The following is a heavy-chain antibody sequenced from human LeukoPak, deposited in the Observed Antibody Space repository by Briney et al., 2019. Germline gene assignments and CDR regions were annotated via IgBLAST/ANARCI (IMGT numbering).Heavy chain of an antibody. CDR1: GGSFSGYY. J-gene: IGHJ4*02. CDR2: INHSGST. Sequence: SETLSLTCAVYGGSFSGYYWSWIRQPPGKGLEWIGEINHSGSTNYNPSLKSRVTISLDTSKNQFSLKLSSVTAADTAVFYCARLHCIGDCHFYYFDSWGQGTLATVSS. D-gene: IGHD2-21*02. CDR3: ARLHCIGDCHFYYFDS. V-gene: IGHV4-34*01.